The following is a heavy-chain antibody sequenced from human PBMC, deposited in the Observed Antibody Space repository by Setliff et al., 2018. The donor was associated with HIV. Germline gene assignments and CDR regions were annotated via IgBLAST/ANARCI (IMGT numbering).Heavy chain of an antibody. Sequence: GGSLRLSCRGFRTTFSGYGLNWVRQAPGKGLEWVAVISFDGSSKYYADSVKGRFTISRDNTKNTLYLQMNSLRAEDTAVYYCVRLPFPPYCGGDCYSIDYWGQGTLVTVSS. J-gene: IGHJ4*02. V-gene: IGHV3-33*08. CDR3: VRLPFPPYCGGDCYSIDY. CDR2: ISFDGSSK. D-gene: IGHD2-21*02. CDR1: RTTFSGYG.